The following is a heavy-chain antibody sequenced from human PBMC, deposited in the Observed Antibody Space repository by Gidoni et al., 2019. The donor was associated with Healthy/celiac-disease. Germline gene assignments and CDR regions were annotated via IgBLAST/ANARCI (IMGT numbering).Heavy chain of an antibody. D-gene: IGHD1-20*01. V-gene: IGHV3-48*02. J-gene: IGHJ3*02. Sequence: EVQLVESGGGLVQPGGSLRLSCAASGFTFSSYRMNWVRQAPGKGLEWVSYISSSSSTIYYADSVKGRFTISRDNAKNSLYLQMNSLRDEDTAVYYCARDRSSGITGTPFDAFDIWGQGTMVTVSS. CDR1: GFTFSSYR. CDR2: ISSSSSTI. CDR3: ARDRSSGITGTPFDAFDI.